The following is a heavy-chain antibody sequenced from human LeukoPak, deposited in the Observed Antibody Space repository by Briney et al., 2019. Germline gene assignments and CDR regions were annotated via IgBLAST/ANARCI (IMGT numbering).Heavy chain of an antibody. CDR2: ISYDGSNK. CDR1: GFTFSSYS. D-gene: IGHD3-3*01. J-gene: IGHJ3*02. CDR3: AKDRNDFWSGYFSSAFDI. V-gene: IGHV3-30*18. Sequence: GGSLRLSCAASGFTFSSYSMNWVRQAPGKGLEWVAVISYDGSNKYYADSVKGRFTISRDNSKNTLYLQMNSLRAEDTAVYYCAKDRNDFWSGYFSSAFDIWGQGTMVTVSS.